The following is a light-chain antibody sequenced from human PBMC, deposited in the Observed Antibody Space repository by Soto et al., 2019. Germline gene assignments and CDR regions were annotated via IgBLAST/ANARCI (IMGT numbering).Light chain of an antibody. V-gene: IGKV3-15*01. CDR1: QSVSSN. CDR2: SAS. J-gene: IGKJ1*01. CDR3: QQYNNWPGT. Sequence: EIVMTQSPATLSVSPGERATLSCRASQSVSSNLAWYQQKPGQAPRLLIYSASTRVTGIPARFSGGGSGTEFTLTIRSLQSEDFAVYYCQQYNNWPGTFGQGTKVEIK.